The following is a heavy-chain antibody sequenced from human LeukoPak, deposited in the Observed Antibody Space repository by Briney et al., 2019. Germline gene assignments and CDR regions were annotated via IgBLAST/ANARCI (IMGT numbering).Heavy chain of an antibody. V-gene: IGHV1-3*01. Sequence: ASVKVSCKASGYTFTSYAMHWVRQAPGQRLEWIGWINAGNGNTKYSQKFQGRVTTTRDTSASTAYMELSSLRSEDTAVYYCARFMTTVTLFDYWGQGTLVTVSS. CDR3: ARFMTTVTLFDY. CDR1: GYTFTSYA. CDR2: INAGNGNT. D-gene: IGHD4-17*01. J-gene: IGHJ4*02.